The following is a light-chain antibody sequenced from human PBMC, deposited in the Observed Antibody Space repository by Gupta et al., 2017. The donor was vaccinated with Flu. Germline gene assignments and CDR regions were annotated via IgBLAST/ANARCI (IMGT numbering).Light chain of an antibody. CDR2: DVS. J-gene: IGLJ3*02. CDR3: RVCDRSTAHPV. Sequence: DIGSKTVPWYQQHPGQAPELVVYDVSDRPSGVPERFSGSNSGNTATLTISGVEAGDEADYYCRVCDRSTAHPVFGAGTRVTVL. V-gene: IGLV3-21*02. CDR1: DIGSKT.